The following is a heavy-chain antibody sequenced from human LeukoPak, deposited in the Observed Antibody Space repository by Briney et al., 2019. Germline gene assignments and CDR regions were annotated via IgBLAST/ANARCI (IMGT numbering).Heavy chain of an antibody. J-gene: IGHJ4*02. D-gene: IGHD2-15*01. CDR1: GFTFGDYS. CDR3: TRAQYCSGGSCYPSDY. V-gene: IGHV3-49*04. Sequence: GGSLRLSCTASGFTFGDYSMNWVRQAPGKGLEWVGFIRSKAYGGTTEYAASVKGRFTISRDDSKSIAYLQMNSLKTEDTAVYYCTRAQYCSGGSCYPSDYWGQGTLVTVSS. CDR2: IRSKAYGGTT.